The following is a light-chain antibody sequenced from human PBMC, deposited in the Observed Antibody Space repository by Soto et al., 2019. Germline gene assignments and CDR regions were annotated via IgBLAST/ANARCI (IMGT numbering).Light chain of an antibody. CDR3: SSKTSSRTPFV. CDR1: SSDVGGCNY. CDR2: EVN. J-gene: IGLJ1*01. V-gene: IGLV2-14*01. Sequence: QSALTQPASVSGSPGQSITISCTGTSSDVGGCNYVSWYQQHPGNAPRLMIYEVNNRPSGVPNRFSGSKSGNTASLTISGLQAEDEADYYCSSKTSSRTPFVFGTGTKVTVL.